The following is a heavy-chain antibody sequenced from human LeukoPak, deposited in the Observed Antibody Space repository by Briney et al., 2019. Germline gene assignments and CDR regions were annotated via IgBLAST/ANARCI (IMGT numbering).Heavy chain of an antibody. CDR3: ARDGLPVAVDY. CDR1: GLSFRNYG. V-gene: IGHV3-33*01. J-gene: IGHJ4*02. CDR2: IYYDGSNQ. D-gene: IGHD6-19*01. Sequence: GGSLRLSCVVSGLSFRNYGMHWVRQAPGKGLEWVAVIYYDGSNQYYVDSVKGRFTVSRDNAKNTLYLQMNSLRAEDTAVYYCARDGLPVAVDYWGQGTLVTVSS.